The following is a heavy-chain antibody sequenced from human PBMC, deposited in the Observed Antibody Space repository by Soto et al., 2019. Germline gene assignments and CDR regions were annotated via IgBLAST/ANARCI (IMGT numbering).Heavy chain of an antibody. CDR3: AREMDEIRHCSSTTCPVALDY. Sequence: ASVKVSCKASGYTFTSYGISWVRQAPGQGLEWMGWISAYNGNTNYAQKLQGRVTMTTDTSTSTAYMELRSLRSDDTAVYYCAREMDEIRHCSSTTCPVALDYWGQGSLVTVSS. CDR2: ISAYNGNT. D-gene: IGHD2-2*01. CDR1: GYTFTSYG. J-gene: IGHJ4*02. V-gene: IGHV1-18*01.